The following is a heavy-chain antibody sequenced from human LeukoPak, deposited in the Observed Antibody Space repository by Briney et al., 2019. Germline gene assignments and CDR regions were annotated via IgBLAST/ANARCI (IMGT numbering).Heavy chain of an antibody. D-gene: IGHD6-19*01. V-gene: IGHV4-34*01. CDR3: AAMQWLVPLDY. CDR1: GGSFSGYY. J-gene: IGHJ4*02. CDR2: INHSGST. Sequence: PSETLSLTCAVYGGSFSGYYWSWIRQPPGKGLEWIGEINHSGSTNYNPSLKSRVTISVDTSKNQFSLKLSSVTAADTAVYYCAAMQWLVPLDYWGQGTLVTVSS.